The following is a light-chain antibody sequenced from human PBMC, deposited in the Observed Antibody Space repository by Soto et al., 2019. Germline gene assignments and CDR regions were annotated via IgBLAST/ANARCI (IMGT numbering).Light chain of an antibody. CDR2: DAS. CDR1: QTVTNK. CDR3: QQDNSWPVT. J-gene: IGKJ4*01. V-gene: IGKV3-15*01. Sequence: EIVMTQSPATLSESPGERVVLSCRATQTVTNKLAWYQQKPGQASRLLIYDASIRATGIPARFSGSWSGTEFTLTISSLQSEDFVLYSCQQDNSWPVTFGGGTKVELK.